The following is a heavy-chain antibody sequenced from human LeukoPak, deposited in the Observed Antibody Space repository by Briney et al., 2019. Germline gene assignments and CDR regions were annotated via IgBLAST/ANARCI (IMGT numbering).Heavy chain of an antibody. D-gene: IGHD2-15*01. CDR2: IWYDGSNK. J-gene: IGHJ4*02. Sequence: GGSLRLSCAASGFTFSSYGMHWVRQAPGKGLEWVAVIWYDGSNKYYADSVKGRFTISRDNSKNTLYLQMNSLRAEDTAVYYCAKAGGSSETDFDYWGQGTLVTVSS. V-gene: IGHV3-30*02. CDR3: AKAGGSSETDFDY. CDR1: GFTFSSYG.